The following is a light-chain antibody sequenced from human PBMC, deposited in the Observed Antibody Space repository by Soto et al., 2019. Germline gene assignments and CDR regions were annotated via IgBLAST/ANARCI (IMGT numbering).Light chain of an antibody. J-gene: IGKJ1*01. V-gene: IGKV1-5*03. Sequence: DIHMTHSPSTLAGSVGDRATITCRASQTISSWLAWYQQKPGKAPKLLIYKASTLKSGVPSRFSGSGSGTEFTLTISSLQPDDFATYYCQHYNSYSEAFGQGTKVDI. CDR1: QTISSW. CDR3: QHYNSYSEA. CDR2: KAS.